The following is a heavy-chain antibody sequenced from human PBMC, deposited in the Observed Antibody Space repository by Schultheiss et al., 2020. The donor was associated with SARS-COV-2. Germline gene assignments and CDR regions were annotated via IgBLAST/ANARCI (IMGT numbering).Heavy chain of an antibody. CDR3: ARVPKDYGDYGLFQH. V-gene: IGHV3-21*04. Sequence: GGSLRLSCAASGFTFSSYSMNWVRQAPGKGLEWVSSISSSSSYIYYADSVKGRFTISRDNAKNSLYLQMNSLRAEDTAVYYCARVPKDYGDYGLFQHWGQGTLVTVSS. CDR1: GFTFSSYS. J-gene: IGHJ1*01. CDR2: ISSSSSYI. D-gene: IGHD4-17*01.